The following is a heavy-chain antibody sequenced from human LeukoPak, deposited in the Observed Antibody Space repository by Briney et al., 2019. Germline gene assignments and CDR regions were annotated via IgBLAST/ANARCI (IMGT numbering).Heavy chain of an antibody. D-gene: IGHD3-22*01. J-gene: IGHJ4*02. CDR1: GFTFSSYA. CDR3: HRGYYYDSSAYYYGFDY. CDR2: ISYDGSNK. V-gene: IGHV3-30-3*01. Sequence: GGSLRLSCAVSGFTFSSYAMHWVRQAPGKGLEWVAVISYDGSNKYYADSVKGRFTISRDNSKNTVYLQMNSLRTEDTAVYYCHRGYYYDSSAYYYGFDYWGQGTLVTVSS.